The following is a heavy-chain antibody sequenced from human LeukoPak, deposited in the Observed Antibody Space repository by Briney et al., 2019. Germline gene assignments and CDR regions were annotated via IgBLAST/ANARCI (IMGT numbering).Heavy chain of an antibody. CDR3: ATGPSITMVRGVIFDY. V-gene: IGHV1-24*01. J-gene: IGHJ4*02. CDR1: GYTLTELS. Sequence: ASVKVSCKVSGYTLTELSMHWVRQAPGKGLEWMGGFDPEDGETIYAQKFQGRVTMTEDTSTDTAYMELSSLRSEDTAVYYCATGPSITMVRGVIFDYWGQGTLVTVSS. D-gene: IGHD3-10*01. CDR2: FDPEDGET.